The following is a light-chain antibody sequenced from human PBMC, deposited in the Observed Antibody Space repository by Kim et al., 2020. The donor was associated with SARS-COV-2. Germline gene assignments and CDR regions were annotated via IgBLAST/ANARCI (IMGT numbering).Light chain of an antibody. CDR1: SSDIGAGYD. CDR3: QSYDTRLSGWV. Sequence: QSVLTQPPSVSGAPGQRVTISCTGSSSDIGAGYDVHWYQQFPGTAPKLLIYGNTNRPSGVPDRFSGSKSGTSGHLAITGLQAEDEADYYCQSYDTRLSGWVFGGGTQLTVL. V-gene: IGLV1-40*01. CDR2: GNT. J-gene: IGLJ3*02.